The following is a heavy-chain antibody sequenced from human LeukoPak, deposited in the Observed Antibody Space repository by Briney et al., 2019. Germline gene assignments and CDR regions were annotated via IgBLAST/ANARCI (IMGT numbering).Heavy chain of an antibody. CDR3: TRDYRGTFDY. V-gene: IGHV3-7*03. Sequence: GGSLRLSCVASGFNYNTYWMSWVSQAPGKGLEWVANIKQDGSEKNYVDSVKGRFTISRDNAKNSLYLQMNSLRAEDTAIYYCTRDYRGTFDYWGQGTLVTVSS. CDR2: IKQDGSEK. D-gene: IGHD1-26*01. J-gene: IGHJ4*02. CDR1: GFNYNTYW.